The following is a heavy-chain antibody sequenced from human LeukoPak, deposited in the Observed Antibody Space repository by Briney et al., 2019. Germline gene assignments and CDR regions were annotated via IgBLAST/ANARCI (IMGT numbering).Heavy chain of an antibody. Sequence: ASVKVSSKASGYTFTGYYMHWVRQAPGQGLEWMGWINPNSGGTNYAQKFQGRVTMTRDTSISTAYMELSRLRSDDPAVYYCARNVFWACSSTSCYLDYYYYYIDVWGKGTTVTVSS. D-gene: IGHD2-2*01. CDR1: GYTFTGYY. V-gene: IGHV1-2*02. J-gene: IGHJ6*03. CDR2: INPNSGGT. CDR3: ARNVFWACSSTSCYLDYYYYYIDV.